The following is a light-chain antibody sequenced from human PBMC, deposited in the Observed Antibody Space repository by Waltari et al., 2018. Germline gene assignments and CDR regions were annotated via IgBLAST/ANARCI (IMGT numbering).Light chain of an antibody. CDR2: ATS. V-gene: IGKV1-39*01. Sequence: DIQMTQSPSSLSASVGDRVTITCRTSHDIDIYLNWFQQKPGKAPKLLIYATSSLQSGVPSRFSGIGSVTDFTVIISILQPEDFATYYCQQSYSTVRTFGQGTRVEIK. CDR3: QQSYSTVRT. J-gene: IGKJ1*01. CDR1: HDIDIY.